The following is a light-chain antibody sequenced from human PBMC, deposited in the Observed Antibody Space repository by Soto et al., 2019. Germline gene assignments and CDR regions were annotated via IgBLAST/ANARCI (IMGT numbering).Light chain of an antibody. J-gene: IGLJ3*02. V-gene: IGLV2-8*01. Sequence: QSALTQPPSASGSPGQSGTISCTGTSSDVGGYNYVSWYQQYPGKAPKIMIYEGSERPSGVPVRFSGSKSGNTASLTVSGLQAEDEADYYCSSYAGTNNLVFGGGTKLTVL. CDR2: EGS. CDR3: SSYAGTNNLV. CDR1: SSDVGGYNY.